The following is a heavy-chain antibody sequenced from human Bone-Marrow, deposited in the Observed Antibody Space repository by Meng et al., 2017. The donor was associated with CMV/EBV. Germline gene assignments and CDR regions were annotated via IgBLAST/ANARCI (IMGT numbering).Heavy chain of an antibody. V-gene: IGHV1-58*01. J-gene: IGHJ4*02. Sequence: SVKVSCKASGFTFTSSAVQWVRQARGQRLEWIGWIVVGSGNTNYAQKFQERVTITRDMSTSTAYMELSSLRSEDTAVYYCAADPSSYYYDSSGYYLRDYWGQGKLVNVNS. CDR2: IVVGSGNT. CDR3: AADPSSYYYDSSGYYLRDY. CDR1: GFTFTSSA. D-gene: IGHD3-22*01.